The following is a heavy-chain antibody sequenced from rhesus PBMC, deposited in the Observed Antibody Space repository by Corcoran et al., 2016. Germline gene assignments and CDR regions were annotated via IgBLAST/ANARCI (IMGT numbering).Heavy chain of an antibody. CDR1: GASVNSNS. D-gene: IGHD3-28*01. Sequence: QVQLQESGPGLVKPSETLSLTCAVSGASVNSNSWSWIRQPPGKGLEGIGRVFGDGWSTSYNPSLTSRVTFSRATSQNQFSLNLDSVTAADSAVYYCGRGRVVNDGGLDSWGQGVLVTVSS. CDR3: GRGRVVNDGGLDS. CDR2: VFGDGWST. V-gene: IGHV4-147*01. J-gene: IGHJ4*01.